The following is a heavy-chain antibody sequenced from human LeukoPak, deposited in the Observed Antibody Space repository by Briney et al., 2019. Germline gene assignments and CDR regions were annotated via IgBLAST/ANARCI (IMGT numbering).Heavy chain of an antibody. CDR1: GCTFVSYS. V-gene: IGHV3-48*02. D-gene: IGHD4-17*01. J-gene: IGHJ4*02. Sequence: PGGSLPLSCLASGCTFVSYSMNWVRQAPGKGLAWVSYISSGSSIMYYAGSVKGRFSISRDNAKNSLFLRMDSLRDDGTAVYYCARDGGSHGAYPPRWGQGTVVTVS. CDR2: ISSGSSIM. CDR3: ARDGGSHGAYPPR.